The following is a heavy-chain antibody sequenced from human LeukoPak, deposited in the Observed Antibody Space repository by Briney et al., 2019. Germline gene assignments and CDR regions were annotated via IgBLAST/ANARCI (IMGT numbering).Heavy chain of an antibody. Sequence: SDTLSLTCAVYGRSFSSYYGSWARHPPGGGLEWIGEINHSASTNYNPSIKGRVTISVDTSKNQFSLNPSSVTAADTAVYYCARARGSTRGLYSDCWGQGTLVTVSS. CDR3: ARARGSTRGLYSDC. CDR2: INHSAST. V-gene: IGHV4-34*01. CDR1: GRSFSSYY. J-gene: IGHJ4*02. D-gene: IGHD2-15*01.